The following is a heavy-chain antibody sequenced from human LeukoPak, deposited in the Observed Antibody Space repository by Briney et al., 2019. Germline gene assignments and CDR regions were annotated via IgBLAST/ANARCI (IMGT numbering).Heavy chain of an antibody. D-gene: IGHD2-2*02. CDR1: GFTFSSYS. J-gene: IGHJ4*02. Sequence: GGSLRLSCVASGFTFSSYSMHWVRQAPGKGLEWVSSISGSSSYIYYADSVRGRFTISRDNAKNSLYLQMNSLRADDTAVYYCARETYCSSTSCYNFDYWGQGTLVTVSS. V-gene: IGHV3-21*01. CDR2: ISGSSSYI. CDR3: ARETYCSSTSCYNFDY.